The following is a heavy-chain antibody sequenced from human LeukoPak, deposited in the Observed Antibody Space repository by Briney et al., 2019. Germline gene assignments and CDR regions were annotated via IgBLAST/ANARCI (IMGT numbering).Heavy chain of an antibody. CDR1: GYTFTSYG. J-gene: IGHJ4*02. CDR3: ARPLHSGSYSEPGY. CDR2: MNPNSGNT. D-gene: IGHD1-26*01. Sequence: ASVKVSCKASGYTFTSYGINWVRQATGQGLEWMGWMNPNSGNTGYAQKFQGRVTMTRNTSISTAYMELSSLRSEDTAVYYCARPLHSGSYSEPGYWGQGTLVTVSS. V-gene: IGHV1-8*02.